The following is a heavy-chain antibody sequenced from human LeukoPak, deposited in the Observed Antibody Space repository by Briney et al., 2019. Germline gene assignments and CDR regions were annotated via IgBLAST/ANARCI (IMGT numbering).Heavy chain of an antibody. D-gene: IGHD1-7*01. CDR3: AKERLTGTNYYGMDV. CDR1: GFTFSSYS. Sequence: SGGSLRLSCAASGFTFSSYSMNWVRQAPGKGLEWVSLISGNAGSTYYADSVKGRFTISRDNSKNTLYLQMNSLRAEDTAVYYCAKERLTGTNYYGMDVWGQGTTVTVSS. V-gene: IGHV3-23*01. CDR2: ISGNAGST. J-gene: IGHJ6*02.